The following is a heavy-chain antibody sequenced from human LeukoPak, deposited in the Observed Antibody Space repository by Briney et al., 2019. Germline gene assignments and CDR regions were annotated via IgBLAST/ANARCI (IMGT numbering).Heavy chain of an antibody. V-gene: IGHV3-48*01. J-gene: IGHJ4*02. CDR1: GFTFSSYS. D-gene: IGHD2-8*01. Sequence: PGGSLRLSCAASGFTFSSYSMNRVRQAPGKGLEWVSYISSSSSTIYYADSVKGRFTISRDNAKNSLYLQMNSLRAEDTAVYYCARDAGLMVFDYWGQGTLVTVSS. CDR3: ARDAGLMVFDY. CDR2: ISSSSSTI.